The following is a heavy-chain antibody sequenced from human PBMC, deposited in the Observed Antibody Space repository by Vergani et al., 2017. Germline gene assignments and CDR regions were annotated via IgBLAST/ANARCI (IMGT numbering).Heavy chain of an antibody. D-gene: IGHD2-15*01. J-gene: IGHJ4*02. Sequence: QVQLVESGGGVVQPGRSLRLSCVASGFAFRTYGMHWVRPAPGKGLEWVASIRSDESRRYYGDSMEGPFTISRDNSKNTLYLQMKSLRPEDTAVYYCAKEGGGYCSGGTCYPEYWGQGTLVIVSS. CDR3: AKEGGGYCSGGTCYPEY. V-gene: IGHV3-30*02. CDR1: GFAFRTYG. CDR2: IRSDESRR.